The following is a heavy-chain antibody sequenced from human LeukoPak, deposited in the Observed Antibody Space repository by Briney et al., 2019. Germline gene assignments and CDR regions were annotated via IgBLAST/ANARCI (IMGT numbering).Heavy chain of an antibody. CDR2: ISGSGGST. Sequence: PGGSLRLSCAASGVSFSSYAMSWVRQAPGKGLEWVSAISGSGGSTYYADSVKGRFTISRDNSKNTLYLQMNSLRAEDTAVYYCAKRRSSSGAFDIWGQGTMVTVSS. V-gene: IGHV3-23*01. CDR3: AKRRSSSGAFDI. D-gene: IGHD6-6*01. CDR1: GVSFSSYA. J-gene: IGHJ3*02.